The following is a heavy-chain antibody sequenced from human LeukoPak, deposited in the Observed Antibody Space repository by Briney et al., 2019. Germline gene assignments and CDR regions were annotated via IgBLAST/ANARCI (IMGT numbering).Heavy chain of an antibody. CDR3: ARVSARPLSFDY. V-gene: IGHV4-4*07. CDR2: IYTSGST. CDR1: GGSISSYY. Sequence: SETLSLTCTVSGGSISSYYWSWIRQPAGKGLEWIGRIYTSGSTNYNPSLKSRVTISVDTSKNQFSLKLSSVTAADTAVYYCARVSARPLSFDYWGQGTLVTVSS. J-gene: IGHJ4*02. D-gene: IGHD6-6*01.